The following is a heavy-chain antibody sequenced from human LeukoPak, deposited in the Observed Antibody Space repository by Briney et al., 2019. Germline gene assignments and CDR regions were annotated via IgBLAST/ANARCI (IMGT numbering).Heavy chain of an antibody. Sequence: GGSLRLSCAASGFTFSSYGMHWVRQAPGKGLEWVAVISYDGSNKYYADSVKGRFTISRDNSKNTLYLQMNSLRAEDTAVCYCASGSLGYYYGMDVWGKGTTVTVSS. CDR1: GFTFSSYG. D-gene: IGHD3-10*01. V-gene: IGHV3-30*03. CDR2: ISYDGSNK. CDR3: ASGSLGYYYGMDV. J-gene: IGHJ6*04.